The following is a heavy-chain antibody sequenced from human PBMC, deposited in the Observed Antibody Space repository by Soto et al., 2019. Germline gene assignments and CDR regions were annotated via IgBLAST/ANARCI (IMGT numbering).Heavy chain of an antibody. Sequence: QVQLQESGPGLVKPSGTLSLTCAVSGGSISSSNWWSWVRQPPGKGLEWIGEIYHSGSTNYNPSLESRVTISLDKSKKQFSLMLSSVTAADTAVYYCARDPGDGDYEGYYYYGMDVWGQGTTVTVSS. D-gene: IGHD4-17*01. V-gene: IGHV4-4*02. CDR3: ARDPGDGDYEGYYYYGMDV. J-gene: IGHJ6*02. CDR1: GGSISSSNW. CDR2: IYHSGST.